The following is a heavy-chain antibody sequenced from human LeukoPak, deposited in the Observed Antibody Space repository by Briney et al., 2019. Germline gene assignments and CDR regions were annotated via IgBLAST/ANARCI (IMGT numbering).Heavy chain of an antibody. CDR2: IYHSGST. J-gene: IGHJ4*02. Sequence: SETLSLTCTVSGYSISSGYYWGWIRQPSGKGLEWIGSIYHSGSTYYNPSLKSRVTISVDTSKNQFSLKLSSVTAADTAVYYCARGVAVAGFDYWGQGTLVTVSS. CDR1: GYSISSGYY. CDR3: ARGVAVAGFDY. V-gene: IGHV4-38-2*02. D-gene: IGHD6-19*01.